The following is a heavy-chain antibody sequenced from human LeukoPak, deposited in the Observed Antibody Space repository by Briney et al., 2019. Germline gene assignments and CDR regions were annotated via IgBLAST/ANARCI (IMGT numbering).Heavy chain of an antibody. CDR3: AKAEGYDTLTGLDY. CDR2: IGASGGST. D-gene: IGHD3-9*01. Sequence: GGSLRLSCATSGFTFSSYAMSWVRQAPGKGLEWVSGIGASGGSTYYADSVKGRFTISRDNSKNTLYLQMNSLRTEDTAVYYCAKAEGYDTLTGLDYWGQGTLVTVSS. V-gene: IGHV3-23*01. J-gene: IGHJ4*02. CDR1: GFTFSSYA.